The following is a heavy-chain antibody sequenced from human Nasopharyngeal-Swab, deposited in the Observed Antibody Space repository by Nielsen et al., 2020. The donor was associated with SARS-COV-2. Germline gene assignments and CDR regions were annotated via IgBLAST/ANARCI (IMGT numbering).Heavy chain of an antibody. Sequence: WVRQAPGQRLEWMGWINAGNGNTKYSQKVQGRVTITRDTSASTAYMELSSLRSEDTAVYYCARVYYDSSGYYQYWGQGTLVTVSS. CDR2: INAGNGNT. CDR3: ARVYYDSSGYYQY. J-gene: IGHJ4*02. D-gene: IGHD3-22*01. V-gene: IGHV1-3*01.